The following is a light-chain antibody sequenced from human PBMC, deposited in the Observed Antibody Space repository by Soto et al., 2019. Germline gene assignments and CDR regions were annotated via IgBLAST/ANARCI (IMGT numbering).Light chain of an antibody. Sequence: EIVLTQSPGTLSLSPGERATLSCRASQTVSNNFLAWYQQKPGQAPRLLIHGASGRASGIPDRFSGSGSGTDFTLTISRLEAADFAVYYCQLYGNSPRYTFGQGTKLEIK. CDR2: GAS. J-gene: IGKJ2*01. CDR1: QTVSNNF. V-gene: IGKV3-20*01. CDR3: QLYGNSPRYT.